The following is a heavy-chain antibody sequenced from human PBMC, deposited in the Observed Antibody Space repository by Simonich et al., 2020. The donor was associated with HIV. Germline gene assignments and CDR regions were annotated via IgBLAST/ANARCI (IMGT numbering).Heavy chain of an antibody. J-gene: IGHJ3*02. CDR3: ARETKGGTSPLAFDAFDI. D-gene: IGHD1-1*01. Sequence: VQLQQWGAGLLKPSETLSLTCAVYGGSFSGYYWSWIRQPPGKGLEWIGEINHGGSAKYNPSLKSRVTISVDTSKNQFSLKLNSVTAADTAVYYCARETKGGTSPLAFDAFDIWGQGTMVTVSS. V-gene: IGHV4-34*01. CDR2: INHGGSA. CDR1: GGSFSGYY.